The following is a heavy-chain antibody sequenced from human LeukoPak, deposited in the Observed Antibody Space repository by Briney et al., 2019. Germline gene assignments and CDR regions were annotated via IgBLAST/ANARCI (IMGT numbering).Heavy chain of an antibody. Sequence: SVKVSCKACGGTFSSYAISWVRQAPGQGLEWMGRIIPILGIANYAQKFQGRVTITADKSTSTAYMELSSLRSEDTAVYYCARGSGLGRPQDYWGQGTLVTVSS. D-gene: IGHD1-26*01. V-gene: IGHV1-69*04. J-gene: IGHJ4*02. CDR3: ARGSGLGRPQDY. CDR2: IIPILGIA. CDR1: GGTFSSYA.